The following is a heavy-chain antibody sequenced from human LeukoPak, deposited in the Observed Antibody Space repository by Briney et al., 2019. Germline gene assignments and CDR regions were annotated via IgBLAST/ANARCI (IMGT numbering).Heavy chain of an antibody. CDR2: INPNSGGT. Sequence: GASVKVSCKASGYTFTGYYMHWVRQAPGQGLEWMGWINPNSGGTNYAQKFQGRVTMTRDTSISTAYMELSRLRSDDTAVYYCARGVERYCSGGSCRLDAFDIWGQGTMVTVSS. D-gene: IGHD2-15*01. V-gene: IGHV1-2*02. CDR3: ARGVERYCSGGSCRLDAFDI. J-gene: IGHJ3*02. CDR1: GYTFTGYY.